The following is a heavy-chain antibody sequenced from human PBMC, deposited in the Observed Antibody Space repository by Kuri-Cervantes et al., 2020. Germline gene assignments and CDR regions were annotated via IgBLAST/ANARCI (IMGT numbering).Heavy chain of an antibody. CDR2: ITGGLGT. CDR1: GFIFNNYA. J-gene: IGHJ5*02. Sequence: GGSLRLSCAASGFIFNNYAIQWVRQAPGKGLEYVSTITGGLGTHYADSVKGRFIISRDNSRSTVYPQLGSLRVEDTAVYYCARDTGGFDYVWGSYRWNWFDPWGQGALVTDSS. V-gene: IGHV3-64*02. CDR3: ARDTGGFDYVWGSYRWNWFDP. D-gene: IGHD3-16*01.